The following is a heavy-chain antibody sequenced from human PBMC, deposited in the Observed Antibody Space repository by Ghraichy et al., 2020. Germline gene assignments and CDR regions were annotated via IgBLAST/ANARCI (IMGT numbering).Heavy chain of an antibody. V-gene: IGHV3-23*01. D-gene: IGHD3-10*01. CDR1: GFTFSNYA. J-gene: IGHJ6*02. CDR2: ISNSGANT. Sequence: GGSLRLSCAVSGFTFSNYAMSWVRQAPGKGLEWVSTISNSGANTYSADSVKGRFTISRDNTRNTTYLQMNTLRAEDTAIYYCAKVLQVRGKHHSYYYGMDVWGQ. CDR3: AKVLQVRGKHHSYYYGMDV.